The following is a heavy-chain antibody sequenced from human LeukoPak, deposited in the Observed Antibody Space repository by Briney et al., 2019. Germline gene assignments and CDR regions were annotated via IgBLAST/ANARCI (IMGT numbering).Heavy chain of an antibody. D-gene: IGHD1-26*01. CDR1: GYRFSDYY. Sequence: ASVKVSCKASGYRFSDYYIHWVRQAPGQGLEWMGWMNPDNGGTNYAPQFQGRVTLTRATSINTAYMDLGRLQSDDTATYYCARVLTLPGEGHSLNSYYDGRSVGYWGQGTLVTVSS. J-gene: IGHJ4*02. V-gene: IGHV1-2*02. CDR2: MNPDNGGT. CDR3: ARVLTLPGEGHSLNSYYDGRSVGY.